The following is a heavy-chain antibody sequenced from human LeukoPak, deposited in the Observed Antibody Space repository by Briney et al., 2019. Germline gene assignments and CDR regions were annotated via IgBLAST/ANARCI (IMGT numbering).Heavy chain of an antibody. CDR3: ARGTSCGSKCFFDY. J-gene: IGHJ4*02. Sequence: PSEALSLTCKVSGGSISGYYWSWIRQPARKGLEWIGRLDSSGSTNYNSSLKSRVTMSIDRSQFSLRLTSVTAADTAIYYCARGTSCGSKCFFDYWGQGSLVTVSS. CDR1: GGSISGYY. D-gene: IGHD2-21*01. V-gene: IGHV4-4*07. CDR2: LDSSGST.